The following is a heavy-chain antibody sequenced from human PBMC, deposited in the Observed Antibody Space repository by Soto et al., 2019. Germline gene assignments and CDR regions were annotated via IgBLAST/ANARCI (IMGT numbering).Heavy chain of an antibody. Sequence: GGSLRLSCAASGFTFSSYAMSWVRQAPGKGLEWVSAISGSGGSTYYADSVKGRFTISRDNSKNTLYLQMNSLRAEDTAVYYCAKDWFAPVFFNYDFSDIWGQGTMVTV. D-gene: IGHD3-3*01. V-gene: IGHV3-23*01. CDR3: AKDWFAPVFFNYDFSDI. CDR2: ISGSGGST. J-gene: IGHJ3*02. CDR1: GFTFSSYA.